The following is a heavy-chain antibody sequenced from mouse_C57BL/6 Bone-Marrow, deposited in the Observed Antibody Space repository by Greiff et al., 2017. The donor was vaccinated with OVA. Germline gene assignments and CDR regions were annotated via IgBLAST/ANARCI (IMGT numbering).Heavy chain of an antibody. D-gene: IGHD6-5*01. J-gene: IGHJ2*01. CDR3: TTSYALYFDY. CDR2: IDPENGDT. V-gene: IGHV14-4*01. Sequence: DVKLQESGAELVRPGASVKLSCTASGFNIKDDYMHWVKQRPEQGLEWIGWIDPENGDTEYASKFQGKATITADTSSNTAYLQLSSLTSEDTAVYYCTTSYALYFDYWGQGTTLTVSS. CDR1: GFNIKDDY.